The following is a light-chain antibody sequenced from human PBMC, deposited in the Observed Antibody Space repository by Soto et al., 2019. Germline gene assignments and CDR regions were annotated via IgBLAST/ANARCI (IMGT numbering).Light chain of an antibody. Sequence: QSVLTQPPSASGTPGQRVTISCSGSSSNIGSNTVNWYQPLPGTAHKLLIYSNNQRPSGVPDRFSGSKSGTSASLAISGLQSEDEADYYCAAWDDSLNGLWVFGGGTKLTVL. CDR3: AAWDDSLNGLWV. V-gene: IGLV1-44*01. J-gene: IGLJ3*02. CDR1: SSNIGSNT. CDR2: SNN.